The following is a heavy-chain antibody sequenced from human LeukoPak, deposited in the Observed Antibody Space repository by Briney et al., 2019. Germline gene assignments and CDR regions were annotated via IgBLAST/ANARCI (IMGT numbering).Heavy chain of an antibody. Sequence: GGSLRLSCAASGFTFSSYAMSWVRQAPGKGLEWVSAISGSGGSTYYADSVKGRFTTSRDNAKHSLYLQMNSLRAEDTAVYYCARDDSPSGDCNSTSCSSYYYGMDVWGQGTTVTVSS. V-gene: IGHV3-23*01. CDR1: GFTFSSYA. J-gene: IGHJ6*02. D-gene: IGHD2-2*01. CDR3: ARDDSPSGDCNSTSCSSYYYGMDV. CDR2: ISGSGGST.